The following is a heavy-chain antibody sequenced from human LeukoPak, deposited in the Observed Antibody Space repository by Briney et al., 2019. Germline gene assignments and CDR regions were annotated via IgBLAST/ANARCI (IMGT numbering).Heavy chain of an antibody. CDR3: AREYRGWAFGY. CDR2: INPSGGST. Sequence: ASVTVSCKASGYTFTSYYMHWVRRPPGQGLEWMGIINPSGGSTSYAQKFQGRVTMTRDTSTSTVYMELSSLRSEDTAVYYCAREYRGWAFGYWGQGTLVTVSS. D-gene: IGHD6-19*01. J-gene: IGHJ4*02. V-gene: IGHV1-46*01. CDR1: GYTFTSYY.